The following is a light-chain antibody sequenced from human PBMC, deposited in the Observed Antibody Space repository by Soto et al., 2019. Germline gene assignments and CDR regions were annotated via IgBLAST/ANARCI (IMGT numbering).Light chain of an antibody. V-gene: IGKV3-15*01. CDR2: GAS. J-gene: IGKJ1*01. Sequence: EIVMTQSPVTLSVCPGERATLSCRASQSVSSSLAWYQQKPGQAPRLLIYGASTRATGIPARFSGSGSGTEFTLTISSLQSEDFAVYYCQQYNNWWTFGQGTKVDIK. CDR1: QSVSSS. CDR3: QQYNNWWT.